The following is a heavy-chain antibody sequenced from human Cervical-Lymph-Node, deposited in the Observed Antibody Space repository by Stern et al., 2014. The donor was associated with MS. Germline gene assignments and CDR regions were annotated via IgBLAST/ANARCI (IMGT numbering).Heavy chain of an antibody. D-gene: IGHD3-9*01. CDR2: ISWNSGSI. Sequence: VESGRSLRLSCAASGFTFDDNAMHWVRHAPGKGLEWVSGISWNSGSIGYADSVQGRFTISRDNAKNSLHLQMNSLRPEDTALYYCARDISLYFDNSDADYGIDYWGQGTLVTVSS. CDR3: ARDISLYFDNSDADYGIDY. J-gene: IGHJ4*02. CDR1: GFTFDDNA. V-gene: IGHV3-9*01.